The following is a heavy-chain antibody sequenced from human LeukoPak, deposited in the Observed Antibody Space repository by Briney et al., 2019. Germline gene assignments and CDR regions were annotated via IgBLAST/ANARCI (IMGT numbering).Heavy chain of an antibody. CDR3: ARQDSYGSVYYFDY. D-gene: IGHD5-18*01. J-gene: IGHJ4*02. Sequence: PSETLSLTCTVSGGSISSYYWSWIRQPSGKGLEWIGYIYYSGSTNYNPSLKSRVTISVDTSKNQFSLKLSSVTAADTAVYYCARQDSYGSVYYFDYWGQGTLVTVSS. CDR1: GGSISSYY. CDR2: IYYSGST. V-gene: IGHV4-59*08.